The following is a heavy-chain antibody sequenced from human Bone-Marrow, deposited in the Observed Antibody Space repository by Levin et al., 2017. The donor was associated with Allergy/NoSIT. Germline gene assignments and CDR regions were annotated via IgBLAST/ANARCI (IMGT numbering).Heavy chain of an antibody. V-gene: IGHV3-23*01. CDR2: IKDSGDST. CDR1: GFTFSRYA. D-gene: IGHD4-17*01. CDR3: AKSPTPLRPLDT. Sequence: GGSLRLSCVASGFTFSRYAMNWVRQAPGKALEWVSTIKDSGDSTYHADSVKGRFTISRDNSKNTLYLQMTSLRAEDTATYFCAKSPTPLRPLDTWGQGTLVTVSS. J-gene: IGHJ5*02.